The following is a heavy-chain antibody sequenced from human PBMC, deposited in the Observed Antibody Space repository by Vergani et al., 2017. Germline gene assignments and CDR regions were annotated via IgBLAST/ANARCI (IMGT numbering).Heavy chain of an antibody. J-gene: IGHJ6*02. D-gene: IGHD2-2*01. Sequence: EVQLVESGGGLVQPGRSLRLSCAASGFTFDDYAMYWVRQAPGKGLEWVSGISWNSGSIGYADSVKGRFTISRDNAKNSLYLQMNSLRAEDTAVYYCARDCVVVPAAMYYYYYGMDVWGQGTTVTVSS. CDR1: GFTFDDYA. V-gene: IGHV3-9*01. CDR3: ARDCVVVPAAMYYYYYGMDV. CDR2: ISWNSGSI.